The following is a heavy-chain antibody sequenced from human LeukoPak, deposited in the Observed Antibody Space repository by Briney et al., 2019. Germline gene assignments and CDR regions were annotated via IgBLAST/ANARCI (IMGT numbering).Heavy chain of an antibody. J-gene: IGHJ6*03. V-gene: IGHV3-7*04. CDR1: GFTFSSYW. CDR3: ARVPTEAYYYYYMDV. CDR2: IKQDGSEK. Sequence: PGGSLRLSCAASGFTFSSYWMSWVRQAPGKGLEWVANIKQDGSEKYYVDSVKGRFTISRDNAKNSLYLQMNSLRAEDTAVYYCARVPTEAYYYYYMDVWGKGTTVTVSS. D-gene: IGHD4-11*01.